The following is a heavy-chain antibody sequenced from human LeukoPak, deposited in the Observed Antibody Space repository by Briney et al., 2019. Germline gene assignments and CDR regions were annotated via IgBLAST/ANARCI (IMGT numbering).Heavy chain of an antibody. V-gene: IGHV4-38-2*02. CDR1: GYSISSGFY. D-gene: IGHD1-26*01. CDR3: ASTYSLYDAFDI. CDR2: IYHSGST. J-gene: IGHJ3*02. Sequence: SETLSLTCTVSGYSISSGFYWGWIRQPPGKGLEWIGNIYHSGSTFYNPSLKSRVTISVDTSKNQFSLKLISVTAADTAVYYCASTYSLYDAFDIWGQGTMVTVSS.